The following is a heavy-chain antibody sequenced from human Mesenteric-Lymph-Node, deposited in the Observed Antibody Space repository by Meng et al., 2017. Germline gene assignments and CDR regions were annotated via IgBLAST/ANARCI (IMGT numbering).Heavy chain of an antibody. CDR2: IYSNTAT. V-gene: IGHV3-53*04. CDR3: ARGLVGSTSAFNF. D-gene: IGHD1-26*01. Sequence: GESLKISCAASGFVVSNSYMTWVRQAPGKGLEWVATIYSNTATYYADSVKGRFTISRHNSNNTLFLQMSGLRAEDTDVYFCARGLVGSTSAFNFWGQGTMVTVSS. CDR1: GFVVSNSY. J-gene: IGHJ3*01.